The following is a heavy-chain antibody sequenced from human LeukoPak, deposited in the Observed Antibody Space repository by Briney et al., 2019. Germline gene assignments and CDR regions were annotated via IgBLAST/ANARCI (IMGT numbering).Heavy chain of an antibody. CDR1: GFSPSTSGVG. D-gene: IGHD3-3*01. CDR2: IYWNDDK. Sequence: ESGPTLVKPTQTLTLTCTFSGFSPSTSGVGVGWIRQPPGMALEWLALIYWNDDKRYSPSLKSRLTITKDTSKNQVVLTMTNMDPVDTATYYCAHSFSFTIFGVGRDWFDPWGQGTLVTVSS. J-gene: IGHJ5*02. V-gene: IGHV2-5*01. CDR3: AHSFSFTIFGVGRDWFDP.